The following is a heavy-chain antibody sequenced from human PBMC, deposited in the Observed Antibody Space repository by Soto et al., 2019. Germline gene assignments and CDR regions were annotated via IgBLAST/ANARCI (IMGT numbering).Heavy chain of an antibody. D-gene: IGHD4-17*01. J-gene: IGHJ4*02. CDR3: AREWLTTYGDYGNFDY. CDR1: EFTFSNYW. V-gene: IGHV3-7*03. CDR2: IKRDGSEK. Sequence: EVQLVESGGGLVQPGGSLRLSCAASEFTFSNYWMNWVRQAPGKGLEWVANIKRDGSEKYYVDSVKGRFTISRDNAKNSLFLQMNSLRAEDTAVYYCAREWLTTYGDYGNFDYWGQGTLVTVSS.